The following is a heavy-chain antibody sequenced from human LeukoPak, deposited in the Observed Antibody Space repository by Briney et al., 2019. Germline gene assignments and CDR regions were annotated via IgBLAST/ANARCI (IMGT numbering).Heavy chain of an antibody. CDR3: ATVPSGGGSSNIDY. CDR2: FDPEDGET. D-gene: IGHD2-15*01. J-gene: IGHJ4*02. CDR1: GYTLTELS. Sequence: ASVKVSCKVSGYTLTELSMHWVRQAPGKGLEWMGGFDPEDGETIYAQKFQGRVTMTEDTSTDTAYMELSSLRSEDTAVYYCATVPSGGGSSNIDYWGQGTLVTVSS. V-gene: IGHV1-24*01.